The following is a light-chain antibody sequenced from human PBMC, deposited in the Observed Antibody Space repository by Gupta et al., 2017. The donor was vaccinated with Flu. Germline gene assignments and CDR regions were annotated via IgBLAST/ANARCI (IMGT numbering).Light chain of an antibody. CDR2: VYT. V-gene: IGLV1-44*01. Sequence: TNLCGGSCANSGCNTLNWYQQLPGSAPNLFIFVYTLRHSGVPGRFSGSKSGTSASMSISGLQVEDAADYCCAAMDDSRDGRVFGGGTKLTVL. J-gene: IGLJ2*01. CDR3: AAMDDSRDGRV. CDR1: CANSGCNT.